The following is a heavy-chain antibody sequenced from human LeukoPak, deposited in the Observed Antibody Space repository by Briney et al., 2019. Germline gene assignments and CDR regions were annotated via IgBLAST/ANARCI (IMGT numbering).Heavy chain of an antibody. CDR2: ITNNSSTI. Sequence: GGSLRLSCAASGFTFSTYSMNWVRQAPGKGLEWLSYITNNSSTIYYADSVKGRFTISRDNAKNSLYLQMNSLRAEDTAVYYCARDRGRALKSVIWRSLAYYGMDVWGQGTTVTVSS. CDR1: GFTFSTYS. J-gene: IGHJ6*02. CDR3: ARDRGRALKSVIWRSLAYYGMDV. V-gene: IGHV3-48*01. D-gene: IGHD3-10*01.